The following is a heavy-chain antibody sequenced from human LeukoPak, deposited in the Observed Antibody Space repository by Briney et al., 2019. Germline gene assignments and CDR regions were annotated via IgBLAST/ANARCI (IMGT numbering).Heavy chain of an antibody. CDR3: ARGDPYSSGWYYFDY. V-gene: IGHV1-69*04. D-gene: IGHD6-19*01. J-gene: IGHJ4*02. Sequence: SVKVSCKASGGTFSSYAISWVRQAPGQGLEWMGRIIPILGIANYAQKFQGRVTITADKSTSTAYMELSSLRSEGTAVYYCARGDPYSSGWYYFDYWGQGTLVTVSS. CDR1: GGTFSSYA. CDR2: IIPILGIA.